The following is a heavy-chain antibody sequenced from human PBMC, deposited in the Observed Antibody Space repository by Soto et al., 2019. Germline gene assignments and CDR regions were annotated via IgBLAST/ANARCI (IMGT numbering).Heavy chain of an antibody. CDR1: GGSISSYY. V-gene: IGHV4-4*07. CDR2: IYASGST. CDR3: ARQPGMTIFGVVIIDIFDP. J-gene: IGHJ5*02. Sequence: SETLSLTCTVSGGSISSYYWSWIRQPAGKGLEWIGRIYASGSTNYNPSLKSRVTMSVDTSKNQFSLKLSSVTAADTAVYYCARQPGMTIFGVVIIDIFDPWGQGTLVTVSS. D-gene: IGHD3-3*01.